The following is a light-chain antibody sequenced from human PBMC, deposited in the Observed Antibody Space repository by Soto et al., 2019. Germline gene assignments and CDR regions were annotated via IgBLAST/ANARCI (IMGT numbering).Light chain of an antibody. J-gene: IGKJ1*01. Sequence: EIVMTQSPATLSVSPGERATLSCRASQSVSSNLAWYQQKPGQAPRRLIYGASTRATGIPARFSGSGSGTEFTLTISSLQSEDFAVYYCQQYNNWPPWTFGQGTKVEMK. CDR2: GAS. CDR3: QQYNNWPPWT. V-gene: IGKV3-15*01. CDR1: QSVSSN.